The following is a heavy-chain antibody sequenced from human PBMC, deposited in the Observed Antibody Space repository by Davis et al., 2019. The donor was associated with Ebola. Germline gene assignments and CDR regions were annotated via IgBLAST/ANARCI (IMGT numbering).Heavy chain of an antibody. CDR1: GGSISSSNW. V-gene: IGHV4-4*02. CDR3: ARAAAAPLNWFDP. Sequence: SETLSLTCAVSGGSISSSNWWSWVRQPPGKGLEWIGEIYHSGSTNYNPSLKSRVTISVDKSKNQFSLKLSSVTAADTAVYYCARAAAAPLNWFDPWGQGTLVTVSS. D-gene: IGHD6-13*01. J-gene: IGHJ5*02. CDR2: IYHSGST.